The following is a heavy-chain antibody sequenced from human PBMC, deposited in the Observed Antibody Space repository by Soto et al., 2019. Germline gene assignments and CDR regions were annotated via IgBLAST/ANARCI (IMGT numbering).Heavy chain of an antibody. J-gene: IGHJ6*02. CDR2: ISYDGSNK. CDR3: AGVISLYYSYDMDA. D-gene: IGHD2-21*01. Sequence: GGSLRLSCAASGFTFSSYAMHWCRQAPGKGLEWVAVISYDGSNKYYADSVKGRFTISRDNSKNTLYLQMNSLRAEDTAVYYCAGVISLYYSYDMDAWGQRTTLTVS. CDR1: GFTFSSYA. V-gene: IGHV3-30-3*01.